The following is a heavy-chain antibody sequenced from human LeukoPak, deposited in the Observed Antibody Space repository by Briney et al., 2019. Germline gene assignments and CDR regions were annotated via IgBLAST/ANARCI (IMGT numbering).Heavy chain of an antibody. D-gene: IGHD6-13*01. CDR3: ARTEYSSSWYYLDY. V-gene: IGHV3-30-3*01. CDR2: ISYDGSSK. J-gene: IGHJ4*02. CDR1: GFTFSSYA. Sequence: GGSLRLSCAASGFTFSSYAMHWVRQAPGKGLEWVAVISYDGSSKYYANSVKGRFTISRDNSKNTLYLQMNSLRAEDTAVYYCARTEYSSSWYYLDYWGQGTLVTVSS.